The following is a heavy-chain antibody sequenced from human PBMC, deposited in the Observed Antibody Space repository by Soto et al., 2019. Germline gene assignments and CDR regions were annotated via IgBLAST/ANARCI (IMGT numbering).Heavy chain of an antibody. CDR1: GFTFSSSA. D-gene: IGHD3-9*01. Sequence: EVQLLESGGGLVHPGGSLRLSCAASGFTFSSSAMSWVRQAPGKGLEWVSGISGYDGRPYYADPVKGRFTISRDNSKNTLFLQMNSLRAEDKAVYYCAREEYDILTGKYWGQGTLVTVSS. CDR2: ISGYDGRP. J-gene: IGHJ4*02. V-gene: IGHV3-23*01. CDR3: AREEYDILTGKY.